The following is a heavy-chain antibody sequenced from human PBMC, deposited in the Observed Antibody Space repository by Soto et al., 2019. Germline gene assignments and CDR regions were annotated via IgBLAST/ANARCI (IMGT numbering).Heavy chain of an antibody. Sequence: QVQLQESGPGLVKPSGTLSLTCAVSGGSISSSNWWSWVRQPPGKGLEWIGEIYHSGSTNYNPSLKSRGTTSVDKSKNQFSLKLSSVTAADTAVYYCASSVVVAATFDYWGQGTLVTVSS. CDR1: GGSISSSNW. J-gene: IGHJ4*02. CDR2: IYHSGST. V-gene: IGHV4-4*02. D-gene: IGHD2-15*01. CDR3: ASSVVVAATFDY.